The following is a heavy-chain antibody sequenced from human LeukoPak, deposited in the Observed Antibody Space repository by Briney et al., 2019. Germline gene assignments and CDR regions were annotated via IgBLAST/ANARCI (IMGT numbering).Heavy chain of an antibody. D-gene: IGHD3-22*01. V-gene: IGHV4-31*03. Sequence: SQTLSLTCTVSGGSISSGGYYWSWIRQHPGKGLEWIGYIYYSGSTYYNPSLKSRVTISVDTSKNQFSLRLSSVTAADTAVYYCARGDTSGYRYWGQGILVIVSS. J-gene: IGHJ4*02. CDR3: ARGDTSGYRY. CDR2: IYYSGST. CDR1: GGSISSGGYY.